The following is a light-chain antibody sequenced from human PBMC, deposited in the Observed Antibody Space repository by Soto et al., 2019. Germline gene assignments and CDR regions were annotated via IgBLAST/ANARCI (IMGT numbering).Light chain of an antibody. CDR2: DAS. Sequence: ETVLTQSPGTVSLSPGESATLSCRASQSVAKSYLAWFQHKPGQAPRLLIHDASSRATGIRDRFSGSGSGTDFTLTVSRLEPEDFAVYYCHQYADSPLTFGGGTKVEIK. CDR1: QSVAKSY. CDR3: HQYADSPLT. J-gene: IGKJ4*01. V-gene: IGKV3-20*01.